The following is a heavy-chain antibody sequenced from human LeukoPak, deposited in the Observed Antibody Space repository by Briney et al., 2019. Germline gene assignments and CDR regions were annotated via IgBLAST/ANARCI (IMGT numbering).Heavy chain of an antibody. CDR2: LNGGRT. D-gene: IGHD2-2*03. CDR3: VKEVTGYGYFDY. V-gene: IGHV3-53*01. Sequence: GGSLRLSCAASGFIVSRNYMSWVRQAPGKGLEWIAALNGGRTFFQDSVRGRFTISRDNSKNTLYLQLNSLRGDDTAVYYCVKEVTGYGYFDYWGRGTLVTVSS. CDR1: GFIVSRNY. J-gene: IGHJ4*02.